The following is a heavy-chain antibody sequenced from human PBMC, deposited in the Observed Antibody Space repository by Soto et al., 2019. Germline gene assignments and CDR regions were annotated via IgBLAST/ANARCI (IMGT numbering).Heavy chain of an antibody. J-gene: IGHJ4*02. D-gene: IGHD6-25*01. CDR3: ARAAAETATSLDY. Sequence: QVQLVESGGGVVQPGRSLRLSCAASGFTFSSYGMHWVRQAPGKGLEWVAVIWYDGSNKYYADSVKGRFTISRDNSKNTLYLQMNSLRAEDTAVYYCARAAAETATSLDYWGQGTLVTVSS. CDR2: IWYDGSNK. V-gene: IGHV3-33*01. CDR1: GFTFSSYG.